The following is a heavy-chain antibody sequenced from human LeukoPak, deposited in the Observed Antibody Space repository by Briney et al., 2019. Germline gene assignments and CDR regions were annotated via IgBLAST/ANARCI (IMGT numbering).Heavy chain of an antibody. V-gene: IGHV5-51*01. CDR2: VNPDDSDT. CDR3: ARSWVSGYGTVLDY. D-gene: IGHD5-18*01. CDR1: GYSFTSHW. J-gene: IGHJ4*02. Sequence: HGESLKISCKGSGYSFTSHWIGWVRQMPGKGLEWMGIVNPDDSDTIYSPSFQGQVTISADKSSSTAYLQWSSLRASDTAIYYCARSWVSGYGTVLDYWGQGTLVTVSS.